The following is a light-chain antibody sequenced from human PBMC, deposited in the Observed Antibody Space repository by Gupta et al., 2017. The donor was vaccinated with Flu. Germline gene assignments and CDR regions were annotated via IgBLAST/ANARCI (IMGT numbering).Light chain of an antibody. CDR3: QQCYSNPVT. J-gene: IGKJ5*01. CDR2: AAS. V-gene: IGKV1-39*01. Sequence: EIQMTQFPSSLSASVGDRVTITCRASQSISSYLNWYQQKPGKAPKLLIYAASSLQSGVPSKFSGSGSGTDFTLTISSLQPEDFATYYCQQCYSNPVTFDQGTRVDIK. CDR1: QSISSY.